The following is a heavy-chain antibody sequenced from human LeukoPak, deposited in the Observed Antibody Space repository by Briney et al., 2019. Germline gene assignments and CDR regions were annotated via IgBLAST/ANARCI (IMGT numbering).Heavy chain of an antibody. V-gene: IGHV3-64D*08. CDR1: GFSVSSYA. CDR2: IPTNGDT. CDR3: VKSHTLAGARIDAFDM. D-gene: IGHD6-19*01. J-gene: IGHJ3*02. Sequence: GGSLRLSCSASGFSVSSYAMHWVRQAPGKGLEYDSVIPTNGDTYYADSVKGRFTISRDNSKTTLYLQMSSLRAEDTAVYYCVKSHTLAGARIDAFDMWGQGIMVTVSS.